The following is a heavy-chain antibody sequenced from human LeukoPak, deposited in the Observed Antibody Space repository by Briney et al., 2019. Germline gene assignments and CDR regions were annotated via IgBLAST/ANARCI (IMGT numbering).Heavy chain of an antibody. D-gene: IGHD2-15*01. CDR3: ASLVVDAKVPFS. V-gene: IGHV1-69*13. J-gene: IGHJ5*02. Sequence: VASVKVCCKASGGTFSSYAISWVRQAPGQGLEWMGGIIPIFGTANYAQKFQGRVTITADESTSTAYMELSSLRSEDTAVYYCASLVVDAKVPFSWGQGTLVTVSS. CDR2: IIPIFGTA. CDR1: GGTFSSYA.